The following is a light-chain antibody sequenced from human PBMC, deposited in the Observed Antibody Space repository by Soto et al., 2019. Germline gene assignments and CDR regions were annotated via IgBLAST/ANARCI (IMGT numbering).Light chain of an antibody. CDR2: AAS. Sequence: IQMNPSPSSLSASVGDRVTIACRASQNITNFLNWYQHNPGKAPNLLIFAASHLQSGVSSRFSGSGSGTDFTLTISSLHPEDFATFYCQESDTIRWAFGQGTKVDIK. CDR1: QNITNF. CDR3: QESDTIRWA. J-gene: IGKJ1*01. V-gene: IGKV1-39*01.